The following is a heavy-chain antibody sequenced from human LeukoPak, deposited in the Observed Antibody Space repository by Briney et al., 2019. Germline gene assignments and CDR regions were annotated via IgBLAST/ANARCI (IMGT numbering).Heavy chain of an antibody. CDR3: ARGRAESQRLVPTTFRFDY. V-gene: IGHV4-59*12. CDR2: IYHSGST. D-gene: IGHD6-13*01. CDR1: GGSISSYY. Sequence: SETLSLTCTVSGGSISSYYWSWIRQPPGKGLEWIGYIYHSGSTYYNPSLKSRVTISVDRSKNQFSLKLSSVTAADTAVYYCARGRAESQRLVPTTFRFDYWGQGTLVTVSS. J-gene: IGHJ4*02.